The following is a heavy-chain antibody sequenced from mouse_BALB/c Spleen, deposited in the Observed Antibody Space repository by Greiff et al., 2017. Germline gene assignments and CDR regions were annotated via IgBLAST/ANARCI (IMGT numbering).Heavy chain of an antibody. J-gene: IGHJ4*01. CDR3: ARYGAYDGYSLYYAMDY. V-gene: IGHV1-14*01. CDR1: GYTFTSYV. D-gene: IGHD2-3*01. CDR2: INPYNDGT. Sequence: EVKLQQSGPELVKPGASVKMSCKASGYTFTSYVMHWVKQKPGQGLEWIGYINPYNDGTKYNEKFKGKATLTSDKSSSTAYMELSSLTSEDSAVYYCARYGAYDGYSLYYAMDYWGQGTSVTVSS.